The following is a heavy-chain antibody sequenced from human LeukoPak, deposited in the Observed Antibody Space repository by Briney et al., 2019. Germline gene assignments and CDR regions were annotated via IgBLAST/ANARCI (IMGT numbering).Heavy chain of an antibody. V-gene: IGHV1-46*01. Sequence: ASVTVSCTASGYTFTSYYMHWVRQAPGQGLEWMGIINPSGGSTSYAQKFQGRVTMTRDTSTSTVYMELSSLRSEDTAVYYCARGPVFPVDYGDYYFDYWGQGTLVTVSS. D-gene: IGHD4-17*01. J-gene: IGHJ4*02. CDR2: INPSGGST. CDR1: GYTFTSYY. CDR3: ARGPVFPVDYGDYYFDY.